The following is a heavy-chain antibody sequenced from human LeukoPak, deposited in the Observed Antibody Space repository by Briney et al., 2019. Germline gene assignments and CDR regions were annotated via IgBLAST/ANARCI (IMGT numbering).Heavy chain of an antibody. CDR1: GGSFSGYY. CDR2: IYYSGST. D-gene: IGHD3-10*01. CDR3: ARDLGDLTGSGSYRYGMDV. Sequence: SETLSLTCAVYGGSFSGYYWSWIRQPPGKGLEWIGYIYYSGSTNYNPSLKSRVTISVDTSKNQFSLKLSSVTAADTAVYYCARDLGDLTGSGSYRYGMDVWGQGTTVTVSS. V-gene: IGHV4-59*01. J-gene: IGHJ6*02.